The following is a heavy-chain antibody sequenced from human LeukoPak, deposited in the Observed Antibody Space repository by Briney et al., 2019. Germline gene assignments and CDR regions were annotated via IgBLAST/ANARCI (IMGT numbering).Heavy chain of an antibody. CDR1: GYTFTGYF. CDR2: INPNSGGT. D-gene: IGHD2-2*01. CDR3: ASSIVYCSSTSCYFN. V-gene: IGHV1-2*02. J-gene: IGHJ4*02. Sequence: GAAVKVSCKASGYTFTGYFMHWMRVAHGQGLEWMGFINPNSGGTNYAQKFQGRVTMTRDTSISTAYMELSRLRSDDTAVYYCASSIVYCSSTSCYFNWGQGTLVTVSS.